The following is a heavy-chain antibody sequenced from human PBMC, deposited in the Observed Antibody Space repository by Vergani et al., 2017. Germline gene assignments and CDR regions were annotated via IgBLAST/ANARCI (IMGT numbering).Heavy chain of an antibody. CDR1: GFTVSSNY. CDR2: IYSGGSK. J-gene: IGHJ6*02. Sequence: EVQLVESGGGLVQPGGSLRLSCAASGFTVSSNYMSWVRQAPGKGLEWVSVIYSGGSKYYADSVKGRFTISRETSNNTLYLQMNSLRAEDTAVYYCAVNTAFYYYYGMDVWGQGTTVTVSS. CDR3: AVNTAFYYYYGMDV. V-gene: IGHV3-66*01. D-gene: IGHD5-18*01.